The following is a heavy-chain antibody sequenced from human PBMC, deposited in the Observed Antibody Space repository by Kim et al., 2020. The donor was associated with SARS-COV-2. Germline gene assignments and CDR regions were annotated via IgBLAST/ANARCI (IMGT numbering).Heavy chain of an antibody. Sequence: ASVKVSCKASGYTFTSYAISWVRQAPGQGLEWIGWISAYNGNTNYAQKLQGRVTMTTDTSTSTAYMQLRSLRSDDTAVYYCARVTIFGVGGGMYVWGQGTTVTVSS. CDR3: ARVTIFGVGGGMYV. J-gene: IGHJ6*02. CDR1: GYTFTSYA. V-gene: IGHV1-18*04. CDR2: ISAYNGNT. D-gene: IGHD3-3*01.